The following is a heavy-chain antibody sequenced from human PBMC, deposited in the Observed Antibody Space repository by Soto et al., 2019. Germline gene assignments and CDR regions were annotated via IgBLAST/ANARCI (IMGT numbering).Heavy chain of an antibody. CDR3: ARDQGITTFGVYSMYYYGMDV. V-gene: IGHV1-18*01. CDR1: GYTFTSSG. J-gene: IGHJ6*02. Sequence: QVQLVQSGAEVKKPGASVKVSCKASGYTFTSSGIIWVRQAPGQGLEWMGWISTDNGNTKYAQHLQGRVSMTTDTSTSTAYMDLRSLRSDDTAVYYCARDQGITTFGVYSMYYYGMDVWGQGTTVTVSS. CDR2: ISTDNGNT. D-gene: IGHD3-3*01.